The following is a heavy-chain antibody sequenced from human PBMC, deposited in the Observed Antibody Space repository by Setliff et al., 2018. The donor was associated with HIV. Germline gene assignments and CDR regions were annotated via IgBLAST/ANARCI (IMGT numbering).Heavy chain of an antibody. CDR1: GGSIEFSSYY. Sequence: SETLSLTCSVSGGSIEFSSYYWGWIRQPPGKGLEWIGSAYYSGSTYYNPSLKSRLTISVDTSTNKFSLKLSPVTAADTAVYYCARLRGLNLEPFDYWGQGTLVTVSS. D-gene: IGHD1-1*01. V-gene: IGHV4-39*01. CDR2: AYYSGST. J-gene: IGHJ4*02. CDR3: ARLRGLNLEPFDY.